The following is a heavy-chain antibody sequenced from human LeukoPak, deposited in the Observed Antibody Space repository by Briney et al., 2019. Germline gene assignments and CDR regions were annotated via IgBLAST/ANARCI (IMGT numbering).Heavy chain of an antibody. J-gene: IGHJ5*02. CDR2: ISGSGGST. CDR1: GFSFGNYG. V-gene: IGHV3-23*01. CDR3: ANIVVVVAAKSVGWFDP. Sequence: GGSLRLSCAASGFSFGNYGMSWVRQAPGKGLEWVSAISGSGGSTYYADSVKGRFTISRDNSKNTLYLQMNSLRAEDTAVYYCANIVVVVAAKSVGWFDPWGQGTLVTVSS. D-gene: IGHD2-15*01.